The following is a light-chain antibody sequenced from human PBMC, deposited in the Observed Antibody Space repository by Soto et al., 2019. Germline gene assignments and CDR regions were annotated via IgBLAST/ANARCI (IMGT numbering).Light chain of an antibody. J-gene: IGKJ4*01. CDR3: QKYDNALFT. V-gene: IGKV1-27*01. CDR1: QGISNY. CDR2: AAS. Sequence: DIQMTQSPSSLYASVGDRVTITCRASQGISNYLAWYQQKPGKVPKLLIYAASTLQSGVQSRFSGSGSGTDFTLTISSLQPADVATYYCQKYDNALFTFGGGTKVEIK.